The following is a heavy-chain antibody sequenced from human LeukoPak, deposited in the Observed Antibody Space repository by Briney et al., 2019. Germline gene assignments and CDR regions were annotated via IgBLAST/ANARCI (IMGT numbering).Heavy chain of an antibody. J-gene: IGHJ3*02. D-gene: IGHD6-19*01. Sequence: ASVKVSCKSSVYAFTHHYMHWVRQAPGQGLEGMGLINPNSDCINNYAHKFQGRVTMTRDTSISTAYIELSRLRSDDTAVYYCARGGSGWFDAFDIWGQGTMVTVSS. CDR2: INPNSDCI. V-gene: IGHV1-2*07. CDR1: VYAFTHHY. CDR3: ARGGSGWFDAFDI.